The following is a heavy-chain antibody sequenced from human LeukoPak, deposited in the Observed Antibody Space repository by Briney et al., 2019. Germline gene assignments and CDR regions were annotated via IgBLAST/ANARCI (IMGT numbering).Heavy chain of an antibody. CDR3: SRGPVEIVGASWFDP. V-gene: IGHV3-21*01. CDR1: GFTFSSYS. CDR2: ISSSSSYI. J-gene: IGHJ5*02. Sequence: GGSLRLSCAASGFTFSSYSMNWVRQAPGKGLEWVSSISSSSSYIYYADSVKGRFTISRDNAKNSLYLQMNTLRAEDTAVYYWSRGPVEIVGASWFDPWGQGTLVTVSS. D-gene: IGHD1-26*01.